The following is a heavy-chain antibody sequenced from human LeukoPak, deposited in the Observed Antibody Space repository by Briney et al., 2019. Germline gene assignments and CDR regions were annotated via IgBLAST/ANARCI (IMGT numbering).Heavy chain of an antibody. V-gene: IGHV4-31*03. J-gene: IGHJ6*02. CDR2: IYYSGST. D-gene: IGHD4-23*01. CDR3: AREIYGGNSHGMDV. CDR1: GGSISSGGYY. Sequence: SETLSLTCTVSGGSISSGGYYWSWIRQHPGKGLEWIGYIYYSGSTYYNPSLKSRVTISVDTSKNQFSLKLSSVTAADTAVYYCAREIYGGNSHGMDVWGQGTTVTVSS.